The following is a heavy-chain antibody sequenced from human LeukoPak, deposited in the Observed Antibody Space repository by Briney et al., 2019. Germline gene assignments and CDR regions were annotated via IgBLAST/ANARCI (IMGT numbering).Heavy chain of an antibody. Sequence: GASVKVSCKASGYTFTSYGISWVRQAPGQGLEWIGWISAYNGNTNYAQKLQGRVTMTTDTSTSTAYMELRRLRSDDTAVYYCAREGLYCSGDSCYSIFYTYWGQGTLVTVSS. D-gene: IGHD2-15*01. J-gene: IGHJ4*02. CDR2: ISAYNGNT. V-gene: IGHV1-18*01. CDR3: AREGLYCSGDSCYSIFYTY. CDR1: GYTFTSYG.